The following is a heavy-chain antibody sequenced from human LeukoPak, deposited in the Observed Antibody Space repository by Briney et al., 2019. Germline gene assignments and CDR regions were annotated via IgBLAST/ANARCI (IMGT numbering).Heavy chain of an antibody. V-gene: IGHV3-23*01. D-gene: IGHD2-8*01. CDR2: ISGSGATT. Sequence: PGGSLRLSCAASGFTFSSYAMSWVRQAPGKGLEWVSSISGSGATTYYADSVKGRFTISRDNSKSTLYLQMNSLRAEDTAVYYCAREVGYADYWGQGTLVTVSS. CDR1: GFTFSSYA. J-gene: IGHJ4*02. CDR3: AREVGYADY.